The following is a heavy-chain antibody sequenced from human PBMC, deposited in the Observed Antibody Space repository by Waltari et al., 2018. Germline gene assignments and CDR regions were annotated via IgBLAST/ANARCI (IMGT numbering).Heavy chain of an antibody. Sequence: QVQLQESGPGLVKPSQTLSLTCTVSGGSISSGSYYWSWIRQPAGKGLEWIGRIYTSGSTNYNPSLRSRVTISVDTSKNKFSLRLGSVTAVDTAVYYCASSTAYCGGDCYGMAFDIWGQGTMVTVSS. D-gene: IGHD2-21*01. CDR2: IYTSGST. V-gene: IGHV4-61*02. CDR3: ASSTAYCGGDCYGMAFDI. CDR1: GGSISSGSYY. J-gene: IGHJ3*02.